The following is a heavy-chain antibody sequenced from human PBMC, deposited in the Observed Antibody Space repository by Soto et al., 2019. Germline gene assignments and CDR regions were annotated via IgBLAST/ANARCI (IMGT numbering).Heavy chain of an antibody. CDR1: GFTFSDYW. CDR2: IKTDGSEK. D-gene: IGHD3-10*01. V-gene: IGHV3-7*05. Sequence: EVQLVESGGGLVQPGGSLRLSCAATGFTFSDYWMRWVRQAPGKGLECVANIKTDGSEKYHVDPVKGRFTISRDNAKNSLYLQMNRLRAEDTAVYYCASSLGRGANDSWCQGTLVAVSS. CDR3: ASSLGRGANDS. J-gene: IGHJ4*02.